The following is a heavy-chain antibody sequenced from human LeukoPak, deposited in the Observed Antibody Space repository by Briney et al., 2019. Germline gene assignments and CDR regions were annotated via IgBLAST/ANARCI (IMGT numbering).Heavy chain of an antibody. Sequence: SETLSLTCAVYGGSFSGYYWSWIRQPPGKGLEWIGEINHSGSTNYNPSLKSRVTISVDTSKNQFSLKLSSVTAADTAVHYCARVPPYSSSWHKRPGYFDYWGQGTLVTVSS. D-gene: IGHD6-13*01. CDR3: ARVPPYSSSWHKRPGYFDY. J-gene: IGHJ4*02. CDR2: INHSGST. CDR1: GGSFSGYY. V-gene: IGHV4-34*01.